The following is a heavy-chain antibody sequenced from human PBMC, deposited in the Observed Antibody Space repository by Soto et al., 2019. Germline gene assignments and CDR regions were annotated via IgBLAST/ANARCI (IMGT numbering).Heavy chain of an antibody. CDR1: GYTFTSYS. CDR3: DSSGYTRCLDY. J-gene: IGHJ4*02. CDR2: ISAYNGNT. V-gene: IGHV1-18*01. Sequence: ASVKVSCKASGYTFTSYSISWVRQAPGQGLEWMGWISAYNGNTNYAQKLQGRVTMTTDTSTSTAYMELRSLRSDDTAVYFSDSSGYTRCLDYWGQGTLVPVSS. D-gene: IGHD3-22*01.